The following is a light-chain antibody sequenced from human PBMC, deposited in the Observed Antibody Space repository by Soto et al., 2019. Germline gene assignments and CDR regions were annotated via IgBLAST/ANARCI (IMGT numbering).Light chain of an antibody. J-gene: IGLJ2*01. CDR2: EVN. Sequence: QSALTQPPSASGSPGQSVTISCTGISSDVGSYKYVSWYQQYPGKAPKLMVYEVNKRPSGVPDRFSGSKSGNTASLTVSGIQAEDEADYYCSSNAGSDNLVFGGGTKVTVL. CDR1: SSDVGSYKY. V-gene: IGLV2-8*01. CDR3: SSNAGSDNLV.